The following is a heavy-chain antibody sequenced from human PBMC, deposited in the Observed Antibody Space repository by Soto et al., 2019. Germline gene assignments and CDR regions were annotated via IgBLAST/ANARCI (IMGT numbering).Heavy chain of an antibody. CDR2: MYYGGRT. CDR3: ARGTPSPLIVRSSRGPWFDP. V-gene: IGHV4-39*07. Sequence: PSETLSLTCTVSGGSVTNSSYYWGWIRQSPGKGLEWIGYMYYGGRTNYNPSLKSRVTISVDTSKMQVSLKLSSVTAADTAVYFCARGTPSPLIVRSSRGPWFDPWGQGTLVTVSS. D-gene: IGHD2-15*01. J-gene: IGHJ5*02. CDR1: GGSVTNSSYY.